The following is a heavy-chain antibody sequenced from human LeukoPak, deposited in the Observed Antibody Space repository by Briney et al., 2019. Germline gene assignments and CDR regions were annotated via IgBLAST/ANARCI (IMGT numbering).Heavy chain of an antibody. Sequence: GGSQRLSCAASGFTSSSYAMHWVRQAPGKGLEWVAVISYDGSNKYYADSVKGRFTISRDNSKNTLYLQMNSLKAEDTAVYYCARDTPDGSIDYWGQGTLVTVSS. D-gene: IGHD1-26*01. V-gene: IGHV3-30-3*01. CDR3: ARDTPDGSIDY. J-gene: IGHJ4*02. CDR1: GFTSSSYA. CDR2: ISYDGSNK.